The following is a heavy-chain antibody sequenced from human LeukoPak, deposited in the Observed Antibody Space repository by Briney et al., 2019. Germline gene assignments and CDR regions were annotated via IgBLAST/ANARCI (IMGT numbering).Heavy chain of an antibody. V-gene: IGHV4-4*07. CDR1: GDSISNYY. J-gene: IGHJ4*02. CDR3: AILGYGFDY. D-gene: IGHD5-12*01. Sequence: PSETLSLTCTVSGDSISNYYWNWIRQPAGKGLEWIGRIDTSGSTNYNPSLQGRVTISVDTSKNQFSLKLTSVTAADTAVYYCAILGYGFDYWGQGTLVTVSS. CDR2: IDTSGST.